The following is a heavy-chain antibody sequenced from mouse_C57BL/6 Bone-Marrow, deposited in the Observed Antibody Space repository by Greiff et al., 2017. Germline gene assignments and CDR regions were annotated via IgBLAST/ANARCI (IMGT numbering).Heavy chain of an antibody. CDR3: TTNGVTDLYYFDY. J-gene: IGHJ2*01. V-gene: IGHV14-4*01. CDR2: IDPENGDT. D-gene: IGHD2-2*01. CDR1: GFNIKDDY. Sequence: EVQLQQSGAELVRPGASVKLSCTASGFNIKDDYMHWVKQRPEQGLEWIGWIDPENGDTEYASKFQGKATITADTSSNTAYLQLSSLTSEDTAVYYCTTNGVTDLYYFDYWGQGTTLTVSS.